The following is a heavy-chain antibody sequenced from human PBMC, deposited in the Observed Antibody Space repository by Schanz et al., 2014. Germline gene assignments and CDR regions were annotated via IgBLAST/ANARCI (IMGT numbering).Heavy chain of an antibody. V-gene: IGHV1-46*03. CDR3: GSGFSRSYIDI. CDR1: GYTFTTYY. CDR2: INPSGGGA. J-gene: IGHJ4*02. D-gene: IGHD1-20*01. Sequence: QVQLLQSGAEAKKSGVSMKVSCKASGYTFTTYYMPWVRQAPGLRLEWMGIINPSGGGARYRQKFHCRITMTTDTSTSTVYWELSSLRSDDATVYYCGSGFSRSYIDIWGQGTLIIVSS.